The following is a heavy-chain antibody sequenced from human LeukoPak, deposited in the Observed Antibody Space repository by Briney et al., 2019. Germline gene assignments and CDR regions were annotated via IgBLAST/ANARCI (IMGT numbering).Heavy chain of an antibody. Sequence: GASLKLSCEASGFTFTRSAFHWVRQAPGKGLEWVGVISSDGRNMQYVDYVQGRFTMSRDNAKNTVYLQLNNLRGEDTAVYYCGKDLPHPTLNYDYYGMDVCGQGTTVTVSS. CDR1: GFTFTRSA. V-gene: IGHV3-30*18. J-gene: IGHJ6*01. CDR2: ISSDGRNM. CDR3: GKDLPHPTLNYDYYGMDV.